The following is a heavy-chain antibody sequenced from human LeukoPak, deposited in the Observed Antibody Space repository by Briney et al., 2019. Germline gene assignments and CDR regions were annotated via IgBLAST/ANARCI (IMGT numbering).Heavy chain of an antibody. CDR3: ARDGRGFGEVGFDV. Sequence: SQTLSLTCAISGDSVSSNSATWNWIRQSPSRGLEWLGRTYYRSKWYNDYAVSVKSRITINPDTSKSQFSLQLNSVTPEDTAAYYCARDGRGFGEVGFDVWGQGTVVTVSS. CDR1: GDSVSSNSAT. D-gene: IGHD3-10*01. CDR2: TYYRSKWYN. V-gene: IGHV6-1*01. J-gene: IGHJ3*01.